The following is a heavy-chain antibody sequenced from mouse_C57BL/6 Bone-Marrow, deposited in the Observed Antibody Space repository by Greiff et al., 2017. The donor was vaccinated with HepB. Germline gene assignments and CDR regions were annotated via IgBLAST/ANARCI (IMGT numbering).Heavy chain of an antibody. V-gene: IGHV5-6*01. Sequence: EVQRVESGGDLVKPGGSLKLSCAAFGFTFSSYGMSWVRQTPDKRLEWVATISSGGSYTYYPDSVKGRFTISRDNAKNTLYLQMSSLKSEDTAMYYCAIGTVEGRWYFDVWGTGTTVTVSS. CDR3: AIGTVEGRWYFDV. CDR2: ISSGGSYT. D-gene: IGHD1-1*01. CDR1: GFTFSSYG. J-gene: IGHJ1*03.